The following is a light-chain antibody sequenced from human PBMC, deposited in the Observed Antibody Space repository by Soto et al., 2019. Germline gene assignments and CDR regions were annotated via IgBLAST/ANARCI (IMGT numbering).Light chain of an antibody. CDR1: SSNIGNNY. V-gene: IGLV1-51*02. CDR3: GTWDSSLSSWV. Sequence: QAVLTQPPSVSAAPGQKVTISCSGSSSNIGNNYVSWYQQLPGTAPKLLIYENNKRPSGIPDRFSGSKSGTSATLGITGLQTWDEADYYCGTWDSSLSSWVFGGGTQLTVL. CDR2: ENN. J-gene: IGLJ3*02.